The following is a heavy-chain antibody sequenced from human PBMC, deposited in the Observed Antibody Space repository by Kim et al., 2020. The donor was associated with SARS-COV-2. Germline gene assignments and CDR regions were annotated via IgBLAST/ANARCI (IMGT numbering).Heavy chain of an antibody. Sequence: GGSLRLSCAASGFTFSSYAMSWVRQAPGKGLEWVSAISGSGVSTYYADSVKGRFTISRDNPKNTLYLKMNSLRAEDTAVHYYAKDLSTYYYATSGYHNWFDPWGEGNLVTVSP. CDR1: GFTFSSYA. CDR3: AKDLSTYYYATSGYHNWFDP. D-gene: IGHD3-22*01. V-gene: IGHV3-23*01. CDR2: ISGSGVST. J-gene: IGHJ5*02.